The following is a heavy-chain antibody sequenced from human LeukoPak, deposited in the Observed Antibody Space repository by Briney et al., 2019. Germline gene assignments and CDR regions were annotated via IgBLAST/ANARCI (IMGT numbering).Heavy chain of an antibody. V-gene: IGHV3-23*01. Sequence: PGGSLRLFCAASGFTFSSYAMSWVRQAPGKGLEWVSAISGSGGSTYYADSVKGRFTISRDNSKNTLYLQMNGLRAEDTAVYYCAIGGPNCSGGSCYYYYYMDVWGKGTTVTVSS. J-gene: IGHJ6*03. CDR2: ISGSGGST. D-gene: IGHD2-15*01. CDR3: AIGGPNCSGGSCYYYYYMDV. CDR1: GFTFSSYA.